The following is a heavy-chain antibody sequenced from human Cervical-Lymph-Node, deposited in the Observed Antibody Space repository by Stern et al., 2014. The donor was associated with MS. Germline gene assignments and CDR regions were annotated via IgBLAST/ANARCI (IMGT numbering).Heavy chain of an antibody. D-gene: IGHD5-12*01. Sequence: EVQLVESGGGLVQPGGSLRLSCAVSGSSLSAFQMNWVRQAPGKGLEWLSYISIGSNAIYYADSVRGRFTISRDNDKNSLYLQMDSLRDEDTAVYYCATDRDRGYDYSDWGQGTLVTVSS. J-gene: IGHJ4*02. CDR2: ISIGSNAI. V-gene: IGHV3-48*02. CDR3: ATDRDRGYDYSD. CDR1: GSSLSAFQ.